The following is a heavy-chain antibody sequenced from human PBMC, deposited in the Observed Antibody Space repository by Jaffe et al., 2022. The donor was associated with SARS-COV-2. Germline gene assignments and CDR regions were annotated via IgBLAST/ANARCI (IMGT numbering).Heavy chain of an antibody. Sequence: QVQLVQSGAEVKKPGASVKVSCKASGYTFTGYYMHWVRQAPGQGLEWMGWINPNSGGTNYAQKFQGRVTMTRDTSISTAYMELSRLRSDDTAVYYCAREVGYGSGSYTDYYYYGMDVWGQGTTVTVSS. CDR2: INPNSGGT. J-gene: IGHJ6*02. D-gene: IGHD3-10*01. CDR3: AREVGYGSGSYTDYYYYGMDV. V-gene: IGHV1-2*02. CDR1: GYTFTGYY.